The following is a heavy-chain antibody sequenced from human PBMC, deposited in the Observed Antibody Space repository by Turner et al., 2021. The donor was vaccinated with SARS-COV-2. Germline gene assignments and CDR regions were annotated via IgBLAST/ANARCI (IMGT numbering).Heavy chain of an antibody. CDR2: ISAYNGNT. CDR1: GYTFAGYY. D-gene: IGHD5-12*01. CDR3: ARDDPDIVATITVY. Sequence: QVQLVQSGAEVKKPWASVKVSCKASGYTFAGYYIHWVRQAPGQGLKWMGWISAYNGNTNYAQKLQGRVTMTTDTSTSTAYMERRSLRSDDTAVYYCARDDPDIVATITVYWGQGTLVTVSS. J-gene: IGHJ4*02. V-gene: IGHV1-18*04.